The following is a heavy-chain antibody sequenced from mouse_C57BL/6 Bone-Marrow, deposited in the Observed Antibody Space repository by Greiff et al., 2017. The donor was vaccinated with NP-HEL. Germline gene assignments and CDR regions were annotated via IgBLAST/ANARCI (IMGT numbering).Heavy chain of an antibody. J-gene: IGHJ3*01. D-gene: IGHD1-1*01. CDR3: ARKGDSYYYGSSPSWFAY. CDR2: IDPSDSYT. V-gene: IGHV1-69*01. Sequence: QVQLQQPGAELVMPGASVKLSCKASGYTFTSYWMHWVKQRPGQGLEWIGEIDPSDSYTNYNQKFKGKSTLTVDKSSSTAYMQLSSLTSEDSAVYDCARKGDSYYYGSSPSWFAYWGQGTLVTVSA. CDR1: GYTFTSYW.